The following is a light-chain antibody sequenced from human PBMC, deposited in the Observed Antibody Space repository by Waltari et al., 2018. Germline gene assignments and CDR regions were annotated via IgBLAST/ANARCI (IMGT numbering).Light chain of an antibody. J-gene: IGKJ2*01. CDR3: QQYGSSPT. CDR2: GAS. Sequence: EIVLTQSPGTLSLSPGERATLPCRASQSVSSSFLVWYQQKPGQAPRLLMFGASSRATGIPDRFSGSGSGTDFTLTISRLEPEDFAVYYCQQYGSSPTFGQGTKLEIK. CDR1: QSVSSSF. V-gene: IGKV3-20*01.